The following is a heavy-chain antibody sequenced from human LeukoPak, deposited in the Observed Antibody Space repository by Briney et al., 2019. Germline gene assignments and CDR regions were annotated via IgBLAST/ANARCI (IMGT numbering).Heavy chain of an antibody. V-gene: IGHV3-21*01. CDR2: ISSSSSYI. J-gene: IGHJ4*02. CDR3: TRDKNIVATGDY. CDR1: GFTFSSYS. D-gene: IGHD5-12*01. Sequence: GGSLRLSCAASGFTFSSYSMNWVRQAPGKGLEWVSSISSSSSYIYHADSVKGRFTISRDNAKNSLFLQMNSLRAEDTAVYYCTRDKNIVATGDYWGQGTLVTVSS.